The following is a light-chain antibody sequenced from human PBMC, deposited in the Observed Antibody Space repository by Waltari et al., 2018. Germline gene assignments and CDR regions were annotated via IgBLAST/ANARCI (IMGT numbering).Light chain of an antibody. CDR2: GNN. CDR3: QSYDSSLSVV. Sequence: QSVLTQPPSVSGAPGQRVTISCTGSSSNLGAGYGVNWYQQLPGTAPRLLLYGNNNRPSGVADRFSGSKSGTSASLAITGLQADDEADYYCQSYDSSLSVVFGGGTKLTVL. V-gene: IGLV1-40*01. CDR1: SSNLGAGYG. J-gene: IGLJ2*01.